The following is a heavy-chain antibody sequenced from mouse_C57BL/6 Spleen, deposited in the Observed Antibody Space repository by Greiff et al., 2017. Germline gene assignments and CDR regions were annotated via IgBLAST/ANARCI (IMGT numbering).Heavy chain of an antibody. V-gene: IGHV5-9*04. D-gene: IGHD2-10*02. CDR3: ARPLAGGYWYFEV. CDR1: GFTFSSYT. CDR2: ISGGGGNT. Sequence: EVKLVESGGGLVKPGGSLKLSCAASGFTFSSYTMSWVRQTPEKRLEWVATISGGGGNTYYPDSVKGRFTISRDNAKNTLYLQMSSLRAEDTAVYYCARPLAGGYWYFEVWGTGTTVTVSS. J-gene: IGHJ1*03.